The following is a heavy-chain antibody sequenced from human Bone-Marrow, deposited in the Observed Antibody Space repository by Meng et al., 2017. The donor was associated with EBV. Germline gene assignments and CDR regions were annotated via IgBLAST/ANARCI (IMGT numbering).Heavy chain of an antibody. J-gene: IGHJ4*02. CDR1: GGTFSSDA. Sequence: QVELGQQGGGVKKPGSSVKVSCKTPGGTFSSDAISWVRQAPRQGLEGMGGLIPMLGAPNYAQKFQDRVTIIADKSTSIHYMELSSLRSDDTAVYYCASESGRGYTPDYWGRGTLVTVSS. CDR2: LIPMLGAP. CDR3: ASESGRGYTPDY. V-gene: IGHV1-69*14. D-gene: IGHD3-10*01.